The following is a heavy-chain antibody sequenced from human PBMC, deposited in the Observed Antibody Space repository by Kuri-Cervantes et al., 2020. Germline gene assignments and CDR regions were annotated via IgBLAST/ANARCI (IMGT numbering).Heavy chain of an antibody. CDR2: IKSKTDGGST. J-gene: IGHJ3*02. D-gene: IGHD3-22*01. CDR1: GFTFSNAW. Sequence: GESLKISCAASGFTFSNAWMSWVRQAPGKGLEWVGRIKSKTDGGSTYYADSVKGRFTISRDNSKNTLYLQMNSLRAEDTAVYYCAQYKDADYDSSGYYYDAFDIWGQGTMVTVSS. CDR3: AQYKDADYDSSGYYYDAFDI. V-gene: IGHV3-15*01.